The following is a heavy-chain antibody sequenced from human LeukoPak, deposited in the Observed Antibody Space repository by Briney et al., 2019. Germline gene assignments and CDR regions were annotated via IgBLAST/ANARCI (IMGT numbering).Heavy chain of an antibody. CDR3: ARVAYCAGDCHHMDS. CDR1: GFTFSDYG. V-gene: IGHV3-23*01. D-gene: IGHD2-21*02. J-gene: IGHJ4*02. CDR2: IIPSGGST. Sequence: GGSLRLSCEASGFTFSDYGVNWVRQAPGKGLGWVSGIIPSGGSTYYADSVKGRFTISRDNAKNSLYLQMNSLRAEDTAVYYCARVAYCAGDCHHMDSWGQGTLVTVSS.